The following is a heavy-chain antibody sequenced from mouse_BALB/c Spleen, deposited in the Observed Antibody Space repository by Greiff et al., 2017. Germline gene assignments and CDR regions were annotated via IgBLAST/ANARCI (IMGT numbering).Heavy chain of an antibody. CDR2: IWAGGST. CDR1: GFSLTSYG. V-gene: IGHV2-9*02. J-gene: IGHJ3*01. CDR3: ARDWDYYGSSGPY. Sequence: VQRVESGPGLVAPSQSLSITCTVSGFSLTSYGVHWVRQPPGKGLEWLGVIWAGGSTNYNSALMSRLSISKDNSKSQVFLKMNSLQTDDTAMYYCARDWDYYGSSGPYWGQGTLVTVSA. D-gene: IGHD1-1*01.